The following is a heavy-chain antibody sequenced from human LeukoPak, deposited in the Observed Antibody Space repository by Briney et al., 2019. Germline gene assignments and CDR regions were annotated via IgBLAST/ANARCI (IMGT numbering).Heavy chain of an antibody. CDR3: ARAAYYDFWSGYYTPYYYYYMDV. D-gene: IGHD3-3*01. V-gene: IGHV3-21*01. Sequence: GGSLRLSCAASGFTFSSYSMNWVRQAPGKGLEWVSSISSSSSYIYYADSVKGRFTISRDNAKNSLYLQMNSLRAEDTAVYYCARAAYYDFWSGYYTPYYYYYMDVWGKGTTVTVSS. CDR2: ISSSSSYI. CDR1: GFTFSSYS. J-gene: IGHJ6*03.